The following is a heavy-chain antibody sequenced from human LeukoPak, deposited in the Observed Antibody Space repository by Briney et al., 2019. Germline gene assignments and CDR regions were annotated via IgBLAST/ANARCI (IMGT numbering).Heavy chain of an antibody. CDR3: ASNSFDYYGSGSYSVDY. J-gene: IGHJ4*02. CDR2: INHSGST. CDR1: GGSFSGYY. D-gene: IGHD3-10*01. Sequence: SETLSLTCAVYGGSFSGYYWSWIRQPPGKGLEWIGEINHSGSTNCNPSLKSRVTISVDTSKNQFSLKLSSVTAADTAVYYCASNSFDYYGSGSYSVDYWGQGTLVTVSS. V-gene: IGHV4-34*01.